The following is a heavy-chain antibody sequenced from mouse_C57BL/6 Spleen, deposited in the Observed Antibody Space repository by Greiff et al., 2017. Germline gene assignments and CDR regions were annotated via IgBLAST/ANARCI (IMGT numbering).Heavy chain of an antibody. Sequence: EVQLQQSGPELVKPGASVKMSCKASGYTFTDYNMHWVKQSHGKSLEWIGYINPNNGGTSYNQKFKGKATLTVNKYSSTAYMELRSLTSEDSAVYYCARDYYGSSYWYFDVWGTGTTVTVSS. J-gene: IGHJ1*03. D-gene: IGHD1-1*01. CDR3: ARDYYGSSYWYFDV. CDR1: GYTFTDYN. CDR2: INPNNGGT. V-gene: IGHV1-22*01.